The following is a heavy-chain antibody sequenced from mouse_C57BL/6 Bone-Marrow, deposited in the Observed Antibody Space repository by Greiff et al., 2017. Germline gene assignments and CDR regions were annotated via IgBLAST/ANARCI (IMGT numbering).Heavy chain of an antibody. CDR3: ARPYYYGSRDYYFDY. CDR1: GYTFTSYN. V-gene: IGHV1-12*01. J-gene: IGHJ2*01. Sequence: QVQLQQSGAELVRPGASVKMSCKASGYTFTSYNMHWVKQTPRQGLEWIGAIYPGNGDTSYNQKFKGKATLTVDKSSSTAYMQLSSLTSEDSAVYFCARPYYYGSRDYYFDYWGQGTTLTVSS. CDR2: IYPGNGDT. D-gene: IGHD1-1*01.